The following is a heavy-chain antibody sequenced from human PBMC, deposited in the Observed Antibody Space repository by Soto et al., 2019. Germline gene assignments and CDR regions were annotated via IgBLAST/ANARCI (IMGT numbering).Heavy chain of an antibody. V-gene: IGHV3-74*01. CDR3: ERDLLWFGEPRAAFDI. J-gene: IGHJ3*02. CDR2: LNSDGSST. Sequence: EVQLVESGGGLVQPGGSLRLSCAAFGFTFSSNWMHWVRQVPGKGLVWVSRLNSDGSSTSYADYVKGRFTISRDNAKNSRYRQMSTVRAEATAVYYCERDLLWFGEPRAAFDIWGQGTMVTVSS. CDR1: GFTFSSNW. D-gene: IGHD3-10*01.